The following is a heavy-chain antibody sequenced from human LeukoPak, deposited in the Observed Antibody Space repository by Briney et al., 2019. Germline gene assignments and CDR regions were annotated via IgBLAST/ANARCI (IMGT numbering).Heavy chain of an antibody. CDR2: IRYDGSNK. CDR1: GFTFSSYG. J-gene: IGHJ4*02. V-gene: IGHV3-30*02. D-gene: IGHD3-10*01. CDR3: AKVWGSGSYYSSIFDY. Sequence: GGSLRLSCAASGFTFSSYGMHWVRQAPGKGLEWVAFIRYDGSNKYYADSVKGRFTISRDNSKNTLYLQMSSLRAEDTAVYYCAKVWGSGSYYSSIFDYWGQGTLVTVSS.